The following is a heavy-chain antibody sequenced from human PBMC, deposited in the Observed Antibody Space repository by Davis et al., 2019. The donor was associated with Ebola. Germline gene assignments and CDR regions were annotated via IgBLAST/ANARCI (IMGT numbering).Heavy chain of an antibody. V-gene: IGHV3-66*01. CDR1: GFTVSSNY. CDR2: IYSGGST. Sequence: GESLKISCAASGFTVSSNYMSWVRQAPGKGLEWVSVIYSGGSTYYADSVKGRFTISRDNSKNTLYLQMNSLRAEDTAVYYCARGEDCSGGSCPVGYWGQGTLVTVSS. J-gene: IGHJ4*02. CDR3: ARGEDCSGGSCPVGY. D-gene: IGHD2-15*01.